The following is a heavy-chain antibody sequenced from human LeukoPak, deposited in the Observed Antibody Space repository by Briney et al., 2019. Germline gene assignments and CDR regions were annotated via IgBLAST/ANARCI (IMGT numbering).Heavy chain of an antibody. CDR2: INHSGST. CDR1: GGSFSEYY. Sequence: SETLSLTCAVYGGSFSEYYWNWIRQPPGKGLEWIGEINHSGSTNYNPSLKSRVTISVDTSKNQFSLKLSSVTAADTAVYYCARSEYYDSSGYYYFDYWGQGTLVTVSS. J-gene: IGHJ4*02. CDR3: ARSEYYDSSGYYYFDY. D-gene: IGHD3-22*01. V-gene: IGHV4-34*01.